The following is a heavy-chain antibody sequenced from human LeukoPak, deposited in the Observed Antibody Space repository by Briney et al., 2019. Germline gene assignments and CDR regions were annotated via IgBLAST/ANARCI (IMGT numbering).Heavy chain of an antibody. Sequence: SQTLSLTCTVSGGSISSGGYYWSWIHQHPGKGLEWIGYIYYSGSTYYNPSLKSRVTISVDTSKNQFSLKLSSVTAADTAVYYCARDRPDSSGYYYFDYWGQGTLVTVSS. D-gene: IGHD3-22*01. CDR2: IYYSGST. CDR1: GGSISSGGYY. J-gene: IGHJ4*02. CDR3: ARDRPDSSGYYYFDY. V-gene: IGHV4-31*03.